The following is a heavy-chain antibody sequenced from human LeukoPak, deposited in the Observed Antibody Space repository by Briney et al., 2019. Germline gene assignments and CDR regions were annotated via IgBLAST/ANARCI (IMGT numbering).Heavy chain of an antibody. CDR2: ISSSSSYI. D-gene: IGHD3-22*01. Sequence: GGSLRLSCAASGFPFSSYIMNWVREAPGKGLEWVSSISSSSSYIYYADSVKGRFTISSDNAKNSLYLQMNGLRAEDTAVYYCARKYYYDSSGFDYWGQGTLVTVSS. J-gene: IGHJ4*02. CDR3: ARKYYYDSSGFDY. V-gene: IGHV3-21*01. CDR1: GFPFSSYI.